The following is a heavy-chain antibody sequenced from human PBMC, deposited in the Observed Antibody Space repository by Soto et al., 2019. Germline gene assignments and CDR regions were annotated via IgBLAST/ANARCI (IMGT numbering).Heavy chain of an antibody. CDR3: ARGTVWFGELGAFDI. J-gene: IGHJ3*02. CDR2: IYYSGST. D-gene: IGHD3-10*01. CDR1: GGSISSGDYY. Sequence: QVQLQESGPGLVKPSQTLSLTCTVSGGSISSGDYYWSWIRQPPGKGLEWIGYIYYSGSTYYNPSLTSRVTRAVDTSKIQFSLKMSSVSAADKAGYYCARGTVWFGELGAFDIWGQGTMVTVSS. V-gene: IGHV4-30-4*01.